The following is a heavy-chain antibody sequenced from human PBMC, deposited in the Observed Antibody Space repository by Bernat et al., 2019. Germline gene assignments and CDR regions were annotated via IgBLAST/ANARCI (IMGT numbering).Heavy chain of an antibody. CDR3: AKDKQGGGWYYGMDV. Sequence: QVQLVESGGGVVQPGRSLRLSCAASGFTFSSYGMHWVRQAPGKGLEWVAVISYDGSNKYYADSVKGRFTISRDNSKNTLYLQMNSLGAEDTAVYYCAKDKQGGGWYYGMDVWGHGTTVTVP. J-gene: IGHJ6*02. CDR2: ISYDGSNK. V-gene: IGHV3-30*18. D-gene: IGHD3-16*01. CDR1: GFTFSSYG.